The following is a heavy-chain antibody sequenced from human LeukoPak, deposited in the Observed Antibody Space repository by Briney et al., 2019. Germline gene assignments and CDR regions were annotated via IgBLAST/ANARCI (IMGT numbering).Heavy chain of an antibody. CDR2: FDSKDCEK. Sequence: ASVKVSCKVSGYTLSELFMNWVRQAPGKGLEGMGGFDSKDCEKINAQKFQGRVTMTEDTSTDTAYMELSSLRSDDTAVYYCARGFITWGELLDAFDIWGQGTMVTVSS. CDR3: ARGFITWGELLDAFDI. CDR1: GYTLSELF. J-gene: IGHJ3*02. D-gene: IGHD1-26*01. V-gene: IGHV1-24*01.